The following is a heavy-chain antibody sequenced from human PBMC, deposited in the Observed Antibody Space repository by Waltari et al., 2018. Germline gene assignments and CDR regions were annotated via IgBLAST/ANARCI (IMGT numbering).Heavy chain of an antibody. CDR3: SRAVFSSGYYFLDH. CDR2: SRYRAQGYST. CDR1: GFSISDYY. J-gene: IGHJ4*02. V-gene: IGHV3-72*01. D-gene: IGHD3-22*01. Sequence: VRLVESGGTVVQPGGPLRLSCTASGFSISDYYMDWLRQAPGKGLVWVGRSRYRAQGYSTDYGASVEGRFTILRDEAKNSLYLQMDRLRPEDTAVYFCSRAVFSSGYYFLDHWGQGTPVMVSS.